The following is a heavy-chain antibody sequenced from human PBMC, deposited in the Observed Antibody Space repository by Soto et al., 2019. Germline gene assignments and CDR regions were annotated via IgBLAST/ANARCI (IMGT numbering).Heavy chain of an antibody. CDR1: GFTVSSNY. Sequence: PGGSLRLSCAASGFTVSSNYMSWVRQAPGKGLEWVSVIYSGGSTYYADSVKGRFTISRDNSKNTQYLQMNSLKVEDTAVYYCARAEGYGSGSYLRYFDYWGQGTLVTVSS. J-gene: IGHJ4*02. CDR3: ARAEGYGSGSYLRYFDY. CDR2: IYSGGST. D-gene: IGHD3-10*01. V-gene: IGHV3-66*01.